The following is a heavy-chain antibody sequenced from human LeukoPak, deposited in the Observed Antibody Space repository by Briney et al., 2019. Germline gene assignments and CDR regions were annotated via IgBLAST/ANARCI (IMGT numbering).Heavy chain of an antibody. J-gene: IGHJ3*02. CDR1: GGSISSYY. Sequence: PSETLSLTCTVSGGSISSYYLSWIRQPPGKGLEWIGYIYYSGSTNYNPSLKSRVTISVDTSKNQFSLKLSSVTAADTAVYYCARSVRSQQDAFDIWGQGTMVTVSS. CDR3: ARSVRSQQDAFDI. CDR2: IYYSGST. V-gene: IGHV4-59*01.